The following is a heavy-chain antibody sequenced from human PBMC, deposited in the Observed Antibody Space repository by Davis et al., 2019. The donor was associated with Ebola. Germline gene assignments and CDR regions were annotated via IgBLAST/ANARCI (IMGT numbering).Heavy chain of an antibody. Sequence: SVKVSCKASGGTFSSYAISWVRQAPGQGLEWMGRIIPILGIANYAQKFQGRVTMTTDTSTSTAYMELRSLRSDDTAVYYCAREGYCSSTSCYYDYYYYGMDVWGQGTTVTVSS. CDR2: IIPILGIA. V-gene: IGHV1-69*04. J-gene: IGHJ6*02. CDR1: GGTFSSYA. CDR3: AREGYCSSTSCYYDYYYYGMDV. D-gene: IGHD2-2*01.